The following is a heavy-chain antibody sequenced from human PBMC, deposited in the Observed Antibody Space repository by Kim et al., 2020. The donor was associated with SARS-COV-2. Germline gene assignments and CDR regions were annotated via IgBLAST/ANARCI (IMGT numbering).Heavy chain of an antibody. V-gene: IGHV3-30*04. D-gene: IGHD6-13*01. Sequence: GGSLRLSCVAPGFTFTTYTMHWVRQAPGQGLDWVAVISSDGSEKYYAGSVKGRFTISRDNSKNTLYLQMSSLTTEDTAVYYCARREAAAGTTGYGMDVWGQGTTVTVSS. CDR3: ARREAAAGTTGYGMDV. J-gene: IGHJ6*02. CDR2: ISSDGSEK. CDR1: GFTFTTYT.